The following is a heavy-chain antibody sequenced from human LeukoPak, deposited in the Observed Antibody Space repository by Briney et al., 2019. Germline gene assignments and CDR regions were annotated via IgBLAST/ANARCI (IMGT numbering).Heavy chain of an antibody. CDR2: IYYSGST. Sequence: SETLSLTCTVSGGSVSSGSYYWSWIRQPPGKGLEWIGNIYYSGSTKYNPPLKSRVTISVDTSKNQFSLKLTSVTAADTAVYYCARGFGDWGLSWFDPWGQGTLVTVSS. D-gene: IGHD3-10*01. CDR3: ARGFGDWGLSWFDP. J-gene: IGHJ5*02. V-gene: IGHV4-61*01. CDR1: GGSVSSGSYY.